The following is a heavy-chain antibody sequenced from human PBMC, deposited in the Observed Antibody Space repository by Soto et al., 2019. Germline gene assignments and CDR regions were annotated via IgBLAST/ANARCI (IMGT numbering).Heavy chain of an antibody. V-gene: IGHV4-38-2*01. D-gene: IGHD3-3*01. CDR2: IYHSGST. J-gene: IGHJ4*02. CDR1: GYFISSGYY. CDR3: ARNSVHYDFWTIDY. Sequence: PSETLSLTCAVSGYFISSGYYWGWIRQPPGKGLEWIGSIYHSGSTYYNPSLKSRVTISVDTSKNQFSLKLSSVTAADTAVYYCARNSVHYDFWTIDYWGQGTLVT.